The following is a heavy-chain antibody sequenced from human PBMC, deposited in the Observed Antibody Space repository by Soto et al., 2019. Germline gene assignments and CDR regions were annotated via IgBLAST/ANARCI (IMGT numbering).Heavy chain of an antibody. CDR2: ISYDGSNK. CDR1: GFTFSSYG. CDR3: AKQLLWFGELLNYYYYGMDV. D-gene: IGHD3-10*01. J-gene: IGHJ6*02. V-gene: IGHV3-30*18. Sequence: HPGGSLRLSCAASGFTFSSYGMHWVRQAPGKGLEWVAVISYDGSNKYYADSVKGRFTISRDNSKNTLYLQMNSLRAEDTAVYYCAKQLLWFGELLNYYYYGMDVWGQGTTVTVSS.